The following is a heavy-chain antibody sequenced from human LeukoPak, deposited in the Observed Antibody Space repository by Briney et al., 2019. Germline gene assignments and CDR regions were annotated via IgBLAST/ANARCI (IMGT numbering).Heavy chain of an antibody. D-gene: IGHD6-13*01. CDR2: IIPIFGTA. V-gene: IGHV1-69*13. Sequence: SVKVSCKASGGTFTSYAISWVRQAPGQGLEWMGGIIPIFGTANYAQKFQGRVTITADESTSTAYMELSSLRSEDTAVYYCARTAPDSSSWYAIFDYWGQGTLVTVSS. J-gene: IGHJ4*02. CDR3: ARTAPDSSSWYAIFDY. CDR1: GGTFTSYA.